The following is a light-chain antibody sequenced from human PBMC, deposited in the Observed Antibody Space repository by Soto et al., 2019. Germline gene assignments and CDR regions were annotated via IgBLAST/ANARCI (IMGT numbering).Light chain of an antibody. CDR2: GAS. Sequence: ERVMTQSPATLSVSPGERATLSCRASQSISSNLAWYQQKPGQAPRLLIYGASTRATGIPARFSGSGSGTEFTLTISSLQSEDFAVYYCQQYNNWPFTLGPGTKVDIK. J-gene: IGKJ3*01. V-gene: IGKV3-15*01. CDR1: QSISSN. CDR3: QQYNNWPFT.